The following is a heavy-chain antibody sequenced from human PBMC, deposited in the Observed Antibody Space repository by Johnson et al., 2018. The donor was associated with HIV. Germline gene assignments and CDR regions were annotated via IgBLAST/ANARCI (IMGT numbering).Heavy chain of an antibody. Sequence: QVQLVESGGGVVQPGRSLRLSCAASGFTFTSYTMHWVRQAPGKGLEWVAFIRFDGSNKYYADSVKGRLIMSRDNSKNTLYVEMDSLRLEDTAVYYCARHSPARGFPAFDIWGQGTLVTVSS. CDR3: ARHSPARGFPAFDI. CDR1: GFTFTSYT. CDR2: IRFDGSNK. D-gene: IGHD5-12*01. J-gene: IGHJ3*02. V-gene: IGHV3-30*04.